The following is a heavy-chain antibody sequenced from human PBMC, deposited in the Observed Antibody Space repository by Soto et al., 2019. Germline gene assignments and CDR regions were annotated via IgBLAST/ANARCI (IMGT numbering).Heavy chain of an antibody. Sequence: QVKLVDSGGDLVKPAGSLRLSCAASGFTFSDYYMSWIRQAPGKGLEWVSYISGSGSYTNYADSVKGRFTISRDNAKKSLSLQMNSLRPEDTAVYYCARVLRVYDWLPQGAFYNWGQGTMVTVSS. CDR2: ISGSGSYT. J-gene: IGHJ3*02. CDR1: GFTFSDYY. CDR3: ARVLRVYDWLPQGAFYN. D-gene: IGHD3-9*01. V-gene: IGHV3-11*06.